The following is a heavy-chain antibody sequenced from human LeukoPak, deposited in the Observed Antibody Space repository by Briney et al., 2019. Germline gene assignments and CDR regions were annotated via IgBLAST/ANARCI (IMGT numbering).Heavy chain of an antibody. CDR3: ARYSSGWYFDL. V-gene: IGHV1-2*02. Sequence: ASVKVSCKTSGYTFTGYYMHWVRQAPGQGLEWMGWINPNSGGTNYAQKFRGRVTMTRDTSISTAYMELTRLRSDDTAGYYCARYSSGWYFDLWGRGTLVTVSS. CDR1: GYTFTGYY. CDR2: INPNSGGT. D-gene: IGHD6-19*01. J-gene: IGHJ2*01.